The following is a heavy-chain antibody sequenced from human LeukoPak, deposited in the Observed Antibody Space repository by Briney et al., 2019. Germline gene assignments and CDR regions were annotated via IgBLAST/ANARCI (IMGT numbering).Heavy chain of an antibody. Sequence: SETLALTCTVSGGSISSHYWSWIRQPPGKGLEWIGYIYYSGSTNYNPSLKSRVTISVDTSKNQFSLKLSSVTAADTAVYYCARDTVVGFDPWGRGTLVTVSS. CDR2: IYYSGST. J-gene: IGHJ5*02. D-gene: IGHD4-23*01. V-gene: IGHV4-59*11. CDR3: ARDTVVGFDP. CDR1: GGSISSHY.